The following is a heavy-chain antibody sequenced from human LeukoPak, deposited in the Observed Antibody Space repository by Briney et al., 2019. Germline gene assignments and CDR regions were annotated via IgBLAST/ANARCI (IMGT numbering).Heavy chain of an antibody. J-gene: IGHJ5*02. CDR2: IHTSGST. D-gene: IGHD4-23*01. CDR3: ARGAYGGNPEENWFDP. CDR1: GGSISSYY. Sequence: PSETLSLTCTASGGSISSYYWNWIRQPAGKGLEWIGRIHTSGSTNYKPSLKSRVTMSVDTSKKQFSLKLNSVTAADTAVYYCARGAYGGNPEENWFDPWGQGTLVTVSS. V-gene: IGHV4-4*07.